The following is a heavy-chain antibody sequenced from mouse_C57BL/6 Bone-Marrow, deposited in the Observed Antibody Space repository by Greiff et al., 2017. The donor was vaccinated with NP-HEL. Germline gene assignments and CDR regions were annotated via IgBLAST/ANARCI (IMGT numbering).Heavy chain of an antibody. D-gene: IGHD1-1*01. CDR3: AKRVTTVGGSFAY. Sequence: VQLQESGPGLVAPSQSLSITCTVSGFSLTSYGVDWVRQPPGKGLEWLGVIWGGGSTNNNSAPMSRLSISKDNSKSQVFLKMNILQTDDTAMYYCAKRVTTVGGSFAYWGQGTLVTVSA. CDR2: IWGGGST. J-gene: IGHJ3*01. CDR1: GFSLTSYG. V-gene: IGHV2-9*01.